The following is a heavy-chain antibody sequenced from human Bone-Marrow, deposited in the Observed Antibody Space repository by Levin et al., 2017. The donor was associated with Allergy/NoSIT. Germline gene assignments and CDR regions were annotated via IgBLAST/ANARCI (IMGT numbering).Heavy chain of an antibody. CDR3: AKLNYDSSGYWAYNFDY. D-gene: IGHD3-22*01. V-gene: IGHV3-23*01. Sequence: PGESLKISCAASGFTFKTYPMSWVRQAPGKGLEWVSSLSGSGASPYYADSVTGRFIISRDNSKNTVYMQMNSLRAEDTAIYYCAKLNYDSSGYWAYNFDYWGQGTLVTVSS. J-gene: IGHJ4*02. CDR1: GFTFKTYP. CDR2: LSGSGASP.